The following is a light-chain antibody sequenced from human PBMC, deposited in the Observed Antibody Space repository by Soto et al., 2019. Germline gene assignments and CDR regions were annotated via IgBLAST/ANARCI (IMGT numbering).Light chain of an antibody. CDR1: SSDVGGYKY. CDR3: SSYRTGGPFV. CDR2: EVS. J-gene: IGLJ1*01. V-gene: IGLV2-14*01. Sequence: QSVLTHPASVSGAPGQSIAIPCAGTSSDVGGYKYVSWYQQLPGKAPKLLISEVSNRLSGVSHRFSGYKSGNTAYMTISGLQAEDESDYYCSSYRTGGPFVFGTGTKVTVL.